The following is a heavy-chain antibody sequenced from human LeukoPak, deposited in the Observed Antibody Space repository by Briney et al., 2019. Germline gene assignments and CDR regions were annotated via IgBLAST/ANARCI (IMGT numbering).Heavy chain of an antibody. Sequence: GGSLGLSCAASGFTFSSYSMNWVRQAPGKGLEWVSYISSSGSTIYYADSVKGRFTISRDNAKNSLYLQMNSLRAEDTAVYYCARDRYDYFDYWGQGTLVTVAS. J-gene: IGHJ4*02. CDR2: ISSSGSTI. CDR1: GFTFSSYS. V-gene: IGHV3-48*04. CDR3: ARDRYDYFDY. D-gene: IGHD2-2*01.